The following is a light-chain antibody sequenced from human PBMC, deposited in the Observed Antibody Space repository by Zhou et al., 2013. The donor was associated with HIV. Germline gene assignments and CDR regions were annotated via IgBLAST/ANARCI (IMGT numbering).Light chain of an antibody. CDR2: GAS. Sequence: EIVLTQSPGTLSLSPGERATLSCRASQSVSRRCLAWYQQKPGQAPRLLISGASSRATGIPDRFSGSGSGTDFTLTISRLEPEDFAVYYCQQCGSSPLTFGGGTKVEI. CDR1: QSVSRRC. CDR3: QQCGSSPLT. J-gene: IGKJ4*01. V-gene: IGKV3-20*01.